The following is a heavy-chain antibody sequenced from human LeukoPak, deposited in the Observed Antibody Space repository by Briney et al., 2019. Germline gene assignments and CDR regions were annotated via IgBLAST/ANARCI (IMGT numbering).Heavy chain of an antibody. V-gene: IGHV3-48*03. CDR3: ARDPVGVTPFDY. J-gene: IGHJ4*02. Sequence: PGGSLRLSCAASGFTFSSYEMNWVRQAPGKGLEWVSYISSSGSTIYYADSVKGRFTISRDNAKNSLYLQMNSLRAEDTAVYYCARDPVGVTPFDYWGQGTLVTVSS. D-gene: IGHD1-26*01. CDR1: GFTFSSYE. CDR2: ISSSGSTI.